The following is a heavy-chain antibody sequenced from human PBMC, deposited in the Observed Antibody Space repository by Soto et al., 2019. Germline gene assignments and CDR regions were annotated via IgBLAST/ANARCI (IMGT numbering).Heavy chain of an antibody. CDR3: ARTMIRGGTYYYYAMDV. D-gene: IGHD3-10*01. Sequence: GGSLRLSCAASGFTFSTYGMHWVRQAPGKGLEWVALIWYDGSNKYYADSVKGRFTISRDNSKNTLYLQMNSLRAEDTAVYYCARTMIRGGTYYYYAMDVWGQGTTVTVSS. CDR2: IWYDGSNK. V-gene: IGHV3-33*01. J-gene: IGHJ6*02. CDR1: GFTFSTYG.